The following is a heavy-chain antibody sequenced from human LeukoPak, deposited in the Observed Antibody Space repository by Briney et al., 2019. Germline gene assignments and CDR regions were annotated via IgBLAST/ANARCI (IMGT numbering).Heavy chain of an antibody. J-gene: IGHJ6*03. Sequence: GGSLRLSCAASGFTFSSYEMNWVRQAPGKGLEWVSYISSSGSTIYYADSVKGRFTISRDNAKNSLYLQMNSLRAEETAVYYCERALKGAYCGGACYLRRFYNYYNMDVWGKGTTVTISS. D-gene: IGHD2-21*02. CDR2: ISSSGSTI. CDR3: ERALKGAYCGGACYLRRFYNYYNMDV. CDR1: GFTFSSYE. V-gene: IGHV3-48*03.